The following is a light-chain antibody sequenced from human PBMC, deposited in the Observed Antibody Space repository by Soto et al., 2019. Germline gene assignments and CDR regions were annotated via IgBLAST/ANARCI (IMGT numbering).Light chain of an antibody. Sequence: DIQLTQSPSFLSASVGDKVTITCRASQAISSSLAWYQQNPGKAPKLLIYAASTLQSGVPSRFSGSGSGTEFTLTISSLQPEDFAYYYCQQLNSYPLTFGGGAKVEI. CDR2: AAS. J-gene: IGKJ4*01. CDR1: QAISSS. V-gene: IGKV1-9*01. CDR3: QQLNSYPLT.